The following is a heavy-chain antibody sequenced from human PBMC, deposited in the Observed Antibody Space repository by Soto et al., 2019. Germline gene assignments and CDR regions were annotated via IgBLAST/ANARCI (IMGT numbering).Heavy chain of an antibody. CDR1: GFAFNNYG. D-gene: IGHD2-2*01. CDR3: AREDSIIIPAVSDF. J-gene: IGHJ4*02. CDR2: ISKSDYT. V-gene: IGHV3-21*01. Sequence: GGSLRLSCTVSGFAFNNYGINWVRQAPGEGLEWVSSISKSDYTYYSDSVKGRFAISRDNAKSSVSLQMNTLRVEDTAVYYCAREDSIIIPAVSDFWGQGTLVTVSS.